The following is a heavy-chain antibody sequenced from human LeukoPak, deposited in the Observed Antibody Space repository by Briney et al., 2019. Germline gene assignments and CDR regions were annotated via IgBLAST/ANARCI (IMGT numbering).Heavy chain of an antibody. CDR1: GGSFSGYY. Sequence: SETLSLTCAVYGGSFSGYYWSWIRQPPGKGLEWIGEINHSGSTNYNPSLKSRVTISVDTSENQFSLKLSSVTAADTAVYYCARGGTIEDDHRGFNWFDPWGQGTLVTVSS. V-gene: IGHV4-34*01. CDR2: INHSGST. CDR3: ARGGTIEDDHRGFNWFDP. J-gene: IGHJ5*02. D-gene: IGHD3-3*01.